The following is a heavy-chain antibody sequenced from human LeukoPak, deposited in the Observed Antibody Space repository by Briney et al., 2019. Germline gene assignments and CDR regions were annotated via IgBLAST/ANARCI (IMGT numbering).Heavy chain of an antibody. CDR3: AKEKQRNFDY. J-gene: IGHJ4*02. CDR2: ISGSGDST. Sequence: GGSLTLSCAASGFTFSNYAMSWVRQAPGKGLEWVSGISGSGDSTYHGDSVQGRFTISRDNSKNTLYLQMNTLRAEDTAVYFCAKEKQRNFDYWGQGTLVTVSS. V-gene: IGHV3-23*01. CDR1: GFTFSNYA.